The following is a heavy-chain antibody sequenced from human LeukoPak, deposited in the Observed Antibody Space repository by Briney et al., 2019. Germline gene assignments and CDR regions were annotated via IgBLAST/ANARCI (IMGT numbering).Heavy chain of an antibody. Sequence: KAGGSLRLSCAASGFTFSAYAMGWVRQAPGRGLEWVSGISGSGDNTYYADAVQGRFTISRDNSKNTLYLQMNSLRAEDTAVYYCAKGWNGYDRFDYWGQGTLVTVSS. V-gene: IGHV3-23*01. J-gene: IGHJ4*02. D-gene: IGHD5-12*01. CDR1: GFTFSAYA. CDR3: AKGWNGYDRFDY. CDR2: ISGSGDNT.